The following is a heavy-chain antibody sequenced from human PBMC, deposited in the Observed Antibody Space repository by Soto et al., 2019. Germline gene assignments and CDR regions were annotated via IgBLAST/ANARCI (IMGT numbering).Heavy chain of an antibody. J-gene: IGHJ6*02. D-gene: IGHD3-22*01. CDR2: ISPYNGNT. Sequence: QVQLVQSGAEVKKPGASVKVSCKASGYTFTSYGISWVRQAPGQGLEWMGWISPYNGNTNYPRKVQGRVTMTTDTSTSTANMELRSLRSADTAVYYCARDGYYYDCSSYYWYDQYGMDVWGPGTTVTVSS. CDR3: ARDGYYYDCSSYYWYDQYGMDV. CDR1: GYTFTSYG. V-gene: IGHV1-18*01.